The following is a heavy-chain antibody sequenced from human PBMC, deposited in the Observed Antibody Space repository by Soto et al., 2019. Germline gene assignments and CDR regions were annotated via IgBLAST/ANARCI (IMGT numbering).Heavy chain of an antibody. J-gene: IGHJ4*02. CDR1: GFRFSDHS. V-gene: IGHV3-48*02. CDR2: ISSGSDNI. Sequence: LVESGGGLVSPGGSLRLSCVAAGFRFSDHSMTWVRQSPGKGLQWIAYISSGSDNIYYAESVRGRFTVSRDKAKNALFLQMNSLRDDDTATYYCARLPKGSLVTAGGQGTRVTVSS. CDR3: ARLPKGSLVTA. D-gene: IGHD2-21*02.